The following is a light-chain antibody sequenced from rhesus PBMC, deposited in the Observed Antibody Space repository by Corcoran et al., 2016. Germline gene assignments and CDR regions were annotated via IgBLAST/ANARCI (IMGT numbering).Light chain of an antibody. Sequence: ETVVTQSPATLALSPGERATLSCRASQSVGSNLDWSQQKPGQAPQLLIYHASSRATGIPARFSGSGSGTEFTLTISSLEPEDVGVDYCQQYNSWRTFGQGTKVEIK. J-gene: IGKJ1*01. CDR1: QSVGSN. CDR2: HAS. CDR3: QQYNSWRT. V-gene: IGKV3-42*02.